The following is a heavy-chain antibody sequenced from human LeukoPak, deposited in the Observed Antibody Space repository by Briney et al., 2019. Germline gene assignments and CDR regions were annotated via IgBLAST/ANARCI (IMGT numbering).Heavy chain of an antibody. CDR3: ASSWAFLEWLLSYYGMDV. Sequence: ASVKVSCKASGYTFTGYYMHWVRQAPGQGLEWMGWINPNSGGTNYAQKFQGRVTMTRDTSISTAYMELSRLRSDDTAVYYCASSWAFLEWLLSYYGMDVWGQGTTVTVSS. D-gene: IGHD3-3*01. CDR2: INPNSGGT. V-gene: IGHV1-2*02. J-gene: IGHJ6*02. CDR1: GYTFTGYY.